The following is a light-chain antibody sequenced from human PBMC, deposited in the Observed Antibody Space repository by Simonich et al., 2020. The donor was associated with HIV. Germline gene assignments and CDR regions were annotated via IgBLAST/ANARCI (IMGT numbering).Light chain of an antibody. V-gene: IGKV4-1*01. Sequence: DIVMTQSPDSLAVSLGERATINSKSSQSVLYSSNNKNYLAWYQQKPGQPPKLLIYWASTRESGVPDRFSGSGSGTDFTLTISSLQAEDVAVYYCQQYYSTPWTFGQGTMVEIK. J-gene: IGKJ1*01. CDR3: QQYYSTPWT. CDR1: QSVLYSSNNKNY. CDR2: WAS.